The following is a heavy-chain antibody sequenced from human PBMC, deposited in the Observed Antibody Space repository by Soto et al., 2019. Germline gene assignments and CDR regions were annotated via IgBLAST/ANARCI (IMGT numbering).Heavy chain of an antibody. V-gene: IGHV5-10-1*01. D-gene: IGHD3-9*01. CDR1: GYSFTSYW. CDR2: IDPSDSYT. CDR3: VRHGAYYDILGMDV. J-gene: IGHJ6*02. Sequence: GESLKISCKGSGYSFTSYWISWVRQMPGKGLEWMGRIDPSDSYTNYSPSFQGHVTISADKSISTAYLQWSSLKASDTAMYYCVRHGAYYDILGMDVWGQATTVTVSS.